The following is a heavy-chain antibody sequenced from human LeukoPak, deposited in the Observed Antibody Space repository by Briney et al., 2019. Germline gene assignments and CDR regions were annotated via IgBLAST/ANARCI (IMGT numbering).Heavy chain of an antibody. CDR1: GYTITSYD. CDR3: ARFGRACSGGSCLYYFDY. V-gene: IGHV1-8*01. CDR2: MNPNSGNT. D-gene: IGHD2-15*01. Sequence: ASVKVSCKASGYTITSYDINWVRQATGQGLEWMGWMNPNSGNTGYAQKFQGRVTMTRNTSISTAYMELSSLRSEDTAVYYCARFGRACSGGSCLYYFDYWGQGTLVTVSS. J-gene: IGHJ4*02.